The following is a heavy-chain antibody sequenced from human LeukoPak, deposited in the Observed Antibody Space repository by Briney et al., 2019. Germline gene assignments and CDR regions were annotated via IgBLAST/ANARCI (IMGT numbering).Heavy chain of an antibody. CDR2: IYSSGRT. Sequence: SETLSLTCTVSGVSMISTNSYWGWLRQSPRTGLEWIGNIYSSGRTYYNPSLKSRVTISIDMSENQFSLKLTSVTAADTAVYYCARKREGPATGIDYWGQGTLVTVSS. V-gene: IGHV4-39*07. J-gene: IGHJ4*02. D-gene: IGHD2-15*01. CDR3: ARKREGPATGIDY. CDR1: GVSMISTNSY.